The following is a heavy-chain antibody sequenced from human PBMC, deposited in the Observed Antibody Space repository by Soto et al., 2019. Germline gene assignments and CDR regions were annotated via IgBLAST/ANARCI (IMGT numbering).Heavy chain of an antibody. CDR2: IYYSGST. D-gene: IGHD2-15*01. J-gene: IGHJ6*02. CDR1: GGSISSYY. Sequence: SETLSLTCTVSGGSISSYYWSWIRQPPGKGLEWIGYIYYSGSTNYNPSLKSRVTISVDTSKNQFSLKLSSVTAADTAVYYCARDSSVVVADYSLLAMDVCGQAPTVTLSS. CDR3: ARDSSVVVADYSLLAMDV. V-gene: IGHV4-59*01.